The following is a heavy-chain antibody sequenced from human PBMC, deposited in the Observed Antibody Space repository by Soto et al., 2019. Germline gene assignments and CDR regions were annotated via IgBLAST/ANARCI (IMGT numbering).Heavy chain of an antibody. CDR3: ARDRNYSNYFLYYYYYYGMDV. CDR2: ISYDGSNK. CDR1: GFTFSSYA. D-gene: IGHD4-4*01. V-gene: IGHV3-30-3*01. J-gene: IGHJ6*02. Sequence: GGFLRLSCAASGFTFSSYAMHWVRQAPGKGLEWVAVISYDGSNKYYADSVKGRFTISRDNSKNTLYLQMNSLRAEDTAVYYCARDRNYSNYFLYYYYYYGMDVWGQGTTVTVSS.